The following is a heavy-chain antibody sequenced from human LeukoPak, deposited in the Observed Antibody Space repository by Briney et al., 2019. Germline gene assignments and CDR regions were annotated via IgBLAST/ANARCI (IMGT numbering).Heavy chain of an antibody. V-gene: IGHV3-30*18. CDR2: ISYDESNK. CDR1: GFTFSSYS. D-gene: IGHD5-12*01. CDR3: AKEKRGYSSLFDY. Sequence: GGSLRLSCAASGFTFSSYSMNWVRQAPGKGLEWVAVISYDESNKYYADSVKGRFTISRDNSKNTLYVQMNSLRAEDTAVYYCAKEKRGYSSLFDYWGQGTLVTVSS. J-gene: IGHJ4*02.